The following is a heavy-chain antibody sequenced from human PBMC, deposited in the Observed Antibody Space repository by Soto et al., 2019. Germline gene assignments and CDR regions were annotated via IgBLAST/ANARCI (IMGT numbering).Heavy chain of an antibody. V-gene: IGHV4-59*08. CDR3: AINADV. CDR2: IFDGVTT. CDR1: GASISGHF. Sequence: QVQLQESGPGLVKPSETLSLICTVSGASISGHFWSWIRQPPGKRLEWIGNIFDGVTTNYNPSLKSRVTLSLDTSKTQFSLKLSSVTAADTVMYYCAINADVWGQGTMVTVSS. J-gene: IGHJ6*02.